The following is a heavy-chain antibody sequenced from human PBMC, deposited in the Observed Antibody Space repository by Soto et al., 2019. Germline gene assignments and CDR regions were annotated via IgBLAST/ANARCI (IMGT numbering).Heavy chain of an antibody. D-gene: IGHD2-21*02. Sequence: LSLTCTVSGGSISGDYYHWTWIRQSPEKGLEWIGYIHHSGSILYNPSLKSRLTISVDTSKNQFSLHLSSVTAADTAVYFCEREDDGGDTLDVWGQGTTVTVSS. J-gene: IGHJ6*02. CDR1: GGSISGDYYH. CDR3: EREDDGGDTLDV. V-gene: IGHV4-30-4*08. CDR2: IHHSGSI.